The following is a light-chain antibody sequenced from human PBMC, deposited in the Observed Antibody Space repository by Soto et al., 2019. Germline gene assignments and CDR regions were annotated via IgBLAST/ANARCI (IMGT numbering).Light chain of an antibody. CDR2: AAS. J-gene: IGKJ5*01. V-gene: IGKV1-27*01. CDR1: QGISNY. Sequence: DLQMTQSPSSLSSSLGESVTITCRASQGISNYLAWYQQKPGKVPKLLIYAASTLQSGVPYRFSGSGSGTDLNLTISSLQPEDVATYYCQQYNSAPITCGQGTRLEIK. CDR3: QQYNSAPIT.